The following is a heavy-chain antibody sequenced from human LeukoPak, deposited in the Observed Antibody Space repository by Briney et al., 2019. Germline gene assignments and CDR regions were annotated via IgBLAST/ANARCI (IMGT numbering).Heavy chain of an antibody. CDR3: AREGGDPNWFDP. J-gene: IGHJ5*02. CDR1: GGTFSSYT. D-gene: IGHD2-21*02. V-gene: IGHV1-2*06. CDR2: INPNSGGT. Sequence: ASVKVSCKASGGTFSSYTINWVRQAPGQGLEWMGRINPNSGGTNYAQKFQGRVTMTRDTSISTAYMELSRLRSDDTAVYYCAREGGDPNWFDPWGQGTLVTVSS.